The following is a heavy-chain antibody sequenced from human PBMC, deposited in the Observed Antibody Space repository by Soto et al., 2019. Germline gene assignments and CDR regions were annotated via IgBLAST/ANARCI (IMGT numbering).Heavy chain of an antibody. J-gene: IGHJ5*02. V-gene: IGHV4-31*02. Sequence: WTWIRQHPGKGLEWLGYIHYSGGATYSPSYNPSLKSRIAISVDTSKRLFSLKLTSVSAADTAVYYCARVPTNFQDSIVYQPFHPWGKETLVTASS. D-gene: IGHD2-8*01. CDR3: ARVPTNFQDSIVYQPFHP. CDR2: IHYSGGATYSP.